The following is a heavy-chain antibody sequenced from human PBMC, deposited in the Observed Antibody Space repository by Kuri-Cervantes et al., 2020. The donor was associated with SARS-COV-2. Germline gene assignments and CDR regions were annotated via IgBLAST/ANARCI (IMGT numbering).Heavy chain of an antibody. D-gene: IGHD3-10*01. J-gene: IGHJ4*02. CDR1: GFTFSAYT. Sequence: GESLKISCVASGFTFSAYTLNWVRQAPGKGLEWVSSITRSSVYISYADSLKGRFTISRDNAKNSLYLQMNSLRAEDTAVYYCARGIDITMVRGDYYFDYWGQGTLVTVSS. CDR2: ITRSSVYI. V-gene: IGHV3-21*01. CDR3: ARGIDITMVRGDYYFDY.